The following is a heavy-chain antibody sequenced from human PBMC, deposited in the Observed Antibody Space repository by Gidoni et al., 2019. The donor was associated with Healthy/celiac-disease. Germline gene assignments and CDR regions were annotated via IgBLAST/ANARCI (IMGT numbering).Heavy chain of an antibody. CDR2: IYTSGST. D-gene: IGHD3-3*01. V-gene: IGHV4-4*07. J-gene: IGHJ3*02. CDR1: GGSISSYY. Sequence: QVQLQESGPGLVKPSETLSLTCTVSGGSISSYYWSWIRQPAGKGLEWIGRIYTSGSTNYNPSLKSRVTMSVDTSKNQFSLKLSSVTAADTAVYYCARVSYDFWSGYYGKDDAFDIWGQGTMVTVSS. CDR3: ARVSYDFWSGYYGKDDAFDI.